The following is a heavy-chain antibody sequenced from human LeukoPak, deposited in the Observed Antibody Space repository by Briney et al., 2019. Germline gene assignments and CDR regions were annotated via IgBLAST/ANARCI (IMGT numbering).Heavy chain of an antibody. CDR1: GYTLTELS. CDR3: ATRIIVATIYVRDAFDI. D-gene: IGHD5-12*01. CDR2: FDPEDGET. J-gene: IGHJ3*02. V-gene: IGHV1-24*01. Sequence: ASVKVFCKVSGYTLTELSMHWVRQAPGKGLEWMGGFDPEDGETIYAQKFQGRVTMTEDTSTDTAYMELSSLRSEDTAVYYCATRIIVATIYVRDAFDIWGQGTMVTVSS.